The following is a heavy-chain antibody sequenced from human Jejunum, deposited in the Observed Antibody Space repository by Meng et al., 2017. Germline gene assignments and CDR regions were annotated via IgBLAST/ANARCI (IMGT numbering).Heavy chain of an antibody. Sequence: QRQPQESGPGLVNPSETLSLTCTVSGGSMNSYYWSWVRQTAGKGLEWIGRIYSSGSTNYNPSLRSRVLISVDTSKNQFSLKMTSVTAADTATYFCARSKGRDTSGYYYHFDFWGPGTLVTVSS. CDR2: IYSSGST. V-gene: IGHV4-4*07. J-gene: IGHJ4*02. D-gene: IGHD3-22*01. CDR1: GGSMNSYY. CDR3: ARSKGRDTSGYYYHFDF.